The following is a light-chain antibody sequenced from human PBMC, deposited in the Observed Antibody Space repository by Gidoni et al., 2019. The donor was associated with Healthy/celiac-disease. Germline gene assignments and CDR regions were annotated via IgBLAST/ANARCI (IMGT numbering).Light chain of an antibody. CDR2: GAS. V-gene: IGKV3-20*01. Sequence: ELVLTQSPGTLSLSPGERATLSCRASQSVSSSYLAWYQQKPGQAPRLLIYGASSRATGIPDRFSGSGSGTDFTLTISILEPEDFAVYYCQQYGSSPLTFGGXTKVEIK. CDR1: QSVSSSY. J-gene: IGKJ4*01. CDR3: QQYGSSPLT.